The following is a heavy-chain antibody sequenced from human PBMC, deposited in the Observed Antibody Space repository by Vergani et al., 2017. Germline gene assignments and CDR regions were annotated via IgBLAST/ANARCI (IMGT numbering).Heavy chain of an antibody. CDR1: GYTFTSYY. V-gene: IGHV1-46*01. J-gene: IGHJ6*02. Sequence: QVQLVQSGAEVKKPGASVKVSCKASGYTFTSYYMHWVRQAPGQGLGWMGIINPSGGSTSYAQKFQGRVTMTRDTSTSTVYMELSSLRSEDTAVYYCARGGGRPVIAVAGINGMDVWGQGTTVTVSS. D-gene: IGHD6-19*01. CDR2: INPSGGST. CDR3: ARGGGRPVIAVAGINGMDV.